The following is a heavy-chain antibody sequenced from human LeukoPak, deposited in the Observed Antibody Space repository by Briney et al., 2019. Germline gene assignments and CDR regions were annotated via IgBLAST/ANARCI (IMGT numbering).Heavy chain of an antibody. V-gene: IGHV4-59*01. CDR2: IFYSGST. CDR3: ASSSSGSYYNGFGI. D-gene: IGHD3-10*01. J-gene: IGHJ3*02. CDR1: GGSIRNYY. Sequence: SETLSLTCSVSGGSIRNYYWTWIRQPPGKGLEWIGYIFYSGSTNYNPSLKSRVTISLDTSKNHFSLKLNSVTAADTAAYHCASSSSGSYYNGFGIWGQGTMVTVAS.